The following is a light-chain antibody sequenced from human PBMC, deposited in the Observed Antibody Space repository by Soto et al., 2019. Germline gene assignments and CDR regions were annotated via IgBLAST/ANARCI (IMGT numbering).Light chain of an antibody. CDR1: QGVNAW. CDR3: QQANSFPLT. CDR2: EAS. V-gene: IGKV1-12*01. J-gene: IGKJ4*01. Sequence: DTQMTQSPSSVSASVGDRVTITCRASQGVNAWLAWYQKKPGKAPELLIYEASTLHSGVPSRFSGSGSATDFTLTISSLQPEDFATYYCQQANSFPLTFGGGTNVEVQ.